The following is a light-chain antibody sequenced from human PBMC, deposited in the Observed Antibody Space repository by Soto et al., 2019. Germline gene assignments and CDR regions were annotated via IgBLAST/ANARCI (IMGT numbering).Light chain of an antibody. Sequence: DIQMTQSPSSLSASIGDRVTITCRARQSIFSYLNWFQQKPVEAPKLLIQATSSLQSAVPSRFSGSGSGTDFTLTINSLQPEDFAVYYCQQSYSAPVTFGQGTKR. V-gene: IGKV1-39*01. J-gene: IGKJ2*01. CDR1: QSIFSY. CDR2: ATS. CDR3: QQSYSAPVT.